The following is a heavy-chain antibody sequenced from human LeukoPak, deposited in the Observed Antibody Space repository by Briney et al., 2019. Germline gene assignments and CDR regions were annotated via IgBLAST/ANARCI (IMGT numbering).Heavy chain of an antibody. CDR2: ISDSGGST. J-gene: IGHJ4*02. CDR3: AKRDTAMVTGDY. CDR1: GFTFSSYA. V-gene: IGHV3-23*01. Sequence: GGSLRLSCAASGFTFSSYAMSWVRQAPGKGLEWVSAISDSGGSTYYADSVKGRFTISRDNSKNTLYLQMNSLRAEDTAVYYCAKRDTAMVTGDYWGQGTLVTVSS. D-gene: IGHD5-18*01.